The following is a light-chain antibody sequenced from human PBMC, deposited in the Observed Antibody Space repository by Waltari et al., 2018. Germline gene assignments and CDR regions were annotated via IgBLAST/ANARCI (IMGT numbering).Light chain of an antibody. J-gene: IGLJ1*01. CDR2: DVS. Sequence: QSALTQPASVSGSLGQSPTISCTGTHCDIGASDYVYWYPQHPGKAPKLILFDVSHRPSGISNRFSGSKSGDTASLTISGLQPEDEADYYCSSYSYITTLQIFGTGTRLTV. CDR3: SSYSYITTLQI. CDR1: HCDIGASDY. V-gene: IGLV2-14*01.